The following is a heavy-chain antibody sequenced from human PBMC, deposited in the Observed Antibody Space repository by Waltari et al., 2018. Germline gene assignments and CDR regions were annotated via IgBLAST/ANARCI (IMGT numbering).Heavy chain of an antibody. CDR3: AREVLKRAGPDS. CDR2: IVPDLRIT. V-gene: IGHV1-69*04. Sequence: QVQLVQSGAEVKRPGSSVKVSCKASGGTLNAIFWVRQAPGQGLELMGGIVPDLRITNYPQKFEDRVIITADTPTNTAYLELRRLRSADTAIYYCAREVLKRAGPDSWGQGTLVTVSS. J-gene: IGHJ4*02. CDR1: GGTLNA.